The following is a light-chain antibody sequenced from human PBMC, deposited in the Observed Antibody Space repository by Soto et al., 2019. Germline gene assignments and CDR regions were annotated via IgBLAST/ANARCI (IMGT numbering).Light chain of an antibody. CDR2: DAS. J-gene: IGKJ1*01. CDR3: QPYNSYSP. Sequence: DIQMTQSPSTLSASVGDRVTITCRASQSISSWLAWYQRKPGKAPKLLIYDASSLESGVPSRFSGSGSGTEFTLTISSLQPDDFATYYCQPYNSYSPFGQGTKVEIK. V-gene: IGKV1-5*01. CDR1: QSISSW.